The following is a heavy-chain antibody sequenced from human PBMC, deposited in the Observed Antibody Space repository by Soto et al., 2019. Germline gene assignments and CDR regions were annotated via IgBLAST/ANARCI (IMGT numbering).Heavy chain of an antibody. CDR3: ARIQDIVVVVAATRVPEGRFDP. Sequence: SETLSLTCTVSGGSISSGGYYWSWIRQHPGKGLEWIGYIYYSGSTYYNPSLKSRVTISVDTSKNQFSLKLSSVTAADTAVYYCARIQDIVVVVAATRVPEGRFDPWGQGTLVTVSS. CDR1: GGSISSGGYY. V-gene: IGHV4-31*03. CDR2: IYYSGST. J-gene: IGHJ5*02. D-gene: IGHD2-15*01.